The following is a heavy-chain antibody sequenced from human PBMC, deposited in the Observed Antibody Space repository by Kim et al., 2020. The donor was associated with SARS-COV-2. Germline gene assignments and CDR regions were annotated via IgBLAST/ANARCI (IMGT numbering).Heavy chain of an antibody. CDR1: GGSISSYY. Sequence: SETLSLTCTVSGGSISSYYWSWIRQPPGKGLEWIGYIYYSGSTNYNPSLKSRVTISVDTSKNQFSLKLSSVTAADTAVYYCASSMVVVPAAADAFDIWGQGTMVTVSS. V-gene: IGHV4-59*08. J-gene: IGHJ3*02. CDR2: IYYSGST. D-gene: IGHD2-2*01. CDR3: ASSMVVVPAAADAFDI.